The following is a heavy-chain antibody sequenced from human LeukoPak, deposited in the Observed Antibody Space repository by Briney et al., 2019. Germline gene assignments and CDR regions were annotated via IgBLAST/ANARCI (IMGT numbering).Heavy chain of an antibody. V-gene: IGHV4-59*12. J-gene: IGHJ3*02. CDR2: IYHSGST. CDR3: ARDPVVGYCSSTSCYLI. D-gene: IGHD2-2*01. CDR1: DGSITNYD. Sequence: SETLSLTCTVSDGSITNYDWSWVRQPPGKGLEWIGYIYHSGSTYYNPSLKSRVTISVDRSKNQFSLKLSSVTAADTAVYYCARDPVVGYCSSTSCYLIWGQGTMVTVSS.